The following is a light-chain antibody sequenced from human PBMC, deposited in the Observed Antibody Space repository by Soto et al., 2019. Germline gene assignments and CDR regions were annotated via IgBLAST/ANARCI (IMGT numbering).Light chain of an antibody. V-gene: IGKV1-39*01. CDR3: QQSYTAPSIT. CDR1: QSISSS. CDR2: DVS. Sequence: DIQMTQSPSSLSAYVGDKVTITCRSSQSISSSLNWYQQKSGKAPNLLIYDVSRLQGGVPSRFSGSGSGTDFTLSISSLQPEDFATYYCQQSYTAPSITFGQGTRLEIK. J-gene: IGKJ5*01.